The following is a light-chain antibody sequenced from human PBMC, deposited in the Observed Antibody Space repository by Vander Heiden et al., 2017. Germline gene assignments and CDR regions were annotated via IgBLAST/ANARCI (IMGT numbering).Light chain of an antibody. CDR2: DDR. CDR3: QVWDSVSDPVV. CDR1: HIGSRS. J-gene: IGLJ2*01. V-gene: IGLV3-21*02. Sequence: SYVLTQPPSVSVAPGQTATITCGGHHIGSRSVQWYQKKPGQAPVLVVYDDRVRPSGIPERVSGSNSEDTATLTISRVEAGDEADYYCQVWDSVSDPVVFGGGTKVTV.